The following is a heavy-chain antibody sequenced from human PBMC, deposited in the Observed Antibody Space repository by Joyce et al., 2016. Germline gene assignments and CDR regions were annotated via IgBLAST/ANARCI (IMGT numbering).Heavy chain of an antibody. Sequence: EEQLLQSGGGLAQPGGSLRLSCEGSGFLFSNYAMSWVRQAPGKGLGWVASISAGGGETHYADSVKGRFTISRDSSKNILSLQMNSLRGADTAVYYCAKVFKSFGDYYFGNWGQGTLVTVSS. J-gene: IGHJ4*02. CDR1: GFLFSNYA. D-gene: IGHD4-17*01. CDR3: AKVFKSFGDYYFGN. CDR2: ISAGGGET. V-gene: IGHV3-23*01.